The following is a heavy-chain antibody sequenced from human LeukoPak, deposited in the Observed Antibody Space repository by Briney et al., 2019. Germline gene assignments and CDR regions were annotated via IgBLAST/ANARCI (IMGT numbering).Heavy chain of an antibody. CDR2: LNHSGNI. D-gene: IGHD5-12*01. CDR3: ARGFSDYDLYYYYYMDV. J-gene: IGHJ6*03. CDR1: GGSFSGYD. V-gene: IGHV4-34*01. Sequence: PSETLSLTCAVNGGSFSGYDWIWIRQPPGKGLEWIGELNHSGNINYNSSLTSRVIISVDTSKNQFSLKLTSLTAADTAVYYCARGFSDYDLYYYYYMDVWGKGTTVTVSS.